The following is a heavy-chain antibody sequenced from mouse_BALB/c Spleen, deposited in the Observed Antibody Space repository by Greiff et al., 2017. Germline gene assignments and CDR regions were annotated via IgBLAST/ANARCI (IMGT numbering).Heavy chain of an antibody. V-gene: IGHV5-4*02. CDR1: GFTFSDYY. CDR2: ISDGGSYT. D-gene: IGHD1-1*01. CDR3: ARGDGSWFAY. J-gene: IGHJ3*01. Sequence: EVQLVESGGGLVKPGGSLKLSCAASGFTFSDYYMYWVRQTPEKRLEWVATISDGGSYTYYPDSVKGRFTISRDNAKNNLYLQMSSLKSEDTAMYYCARGDGSWFAYWGQGTLVTVSA.